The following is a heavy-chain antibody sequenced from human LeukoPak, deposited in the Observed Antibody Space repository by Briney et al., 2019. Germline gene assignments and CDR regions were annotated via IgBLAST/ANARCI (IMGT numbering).Heavy chain of an antibody. D-gene: IGHD6-19*01. CDR3: ARVVAVTGTPVYYTDV. CDR1: GFSVSNNY. CDR2: IYTGGTT. Sequence: GGSLRLSCAASGFSVSNNYMSWVRQAPGKGLEWVSVIYTGGTTYYADFVKGRFTVSRDNSKNTVYLQMNSLRAEDTAVYYCARVVAVTGTPVYYTDVWGKGTTVTVSS. V-gene: IGHV3-53*01. J-gene: IGHJ6*03.